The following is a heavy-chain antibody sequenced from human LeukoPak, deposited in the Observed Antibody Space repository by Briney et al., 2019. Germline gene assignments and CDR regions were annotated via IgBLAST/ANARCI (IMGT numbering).Heavy chain of an antibody. CDR1: GYSISSGYY. CDR3: ARRGDGYNYFDY. J-gene: IGHJ4*02. V-gene: IGHV4-38-2*01. Sequence: SETLSLTCSVSGYSISSGYYWAWIRQPAGKGLEWIGSIYHSGNTYYNRSLKSRVTISVDTSKNQFSLKPRSVTAADTAVYHCARRGDGYNYFDYWGQGTLVTVSS. D-gene: IGHD5-24*01. CDR2: IYHSGNT.